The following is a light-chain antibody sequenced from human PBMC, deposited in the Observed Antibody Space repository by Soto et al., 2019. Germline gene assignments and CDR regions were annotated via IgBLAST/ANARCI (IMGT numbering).Light chain of an antibody. J-gene: IGLJ2*01. CDR2: DVA. CDR3: CSYSGSRLI. Sequence: QSVLTQPRSVSGSPGQSVTLSCTGTSRDIGAYNHVSWYQQHPGKAPQLIIYDVAKRPSGIPDRFSGSKSGNTASLTISGLRPEDEADYSCCSYSGSRLIFGGGTKLTVL. CDR1: SRDIGAYNH. V-gene: IGLV2-11*01.